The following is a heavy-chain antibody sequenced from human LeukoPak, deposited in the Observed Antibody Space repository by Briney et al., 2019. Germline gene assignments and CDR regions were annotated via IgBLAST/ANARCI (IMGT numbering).Heavy chain of an antibody. V-gene: IGHV3-15*01. CDR3: TTESIVVVTGAALYGMDV. D-gene: IGHD3-22*01. CDR2: IKSKTDGGTT. Sequence: PGGSLRLSCAASGCTFSNAWMSWVRQAPGKGLEWVGRIKSKTDGGTTDYAAPVKGRFTISRDDSKNTLYLQMNSLKTEDTAVYYCTTESIVVVTGAALYGMDVWGQGTTVTVSS. J-gene: IGHJ6*02. CDR1: GCTFSNAW.